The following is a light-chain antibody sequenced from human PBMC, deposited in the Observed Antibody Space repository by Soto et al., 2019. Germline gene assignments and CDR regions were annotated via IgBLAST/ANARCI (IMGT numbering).Light chain of an antibody. Sequence: DIEMTQSPSTLSASVGDRATITLRASQSISSRLAWYQQKPGKAPKLLIYDASSLASGVPSRFSGSGSGTEFTLTISSLQPDDFATYYCQQYNSYSPLTFGGGTKVDIK. CDR3: QQYNSYSPLT. J-gene: IGKJ4*01. V-gene: IGKV1-5*01. CDR1: QSISSR. CDR2: DAS.